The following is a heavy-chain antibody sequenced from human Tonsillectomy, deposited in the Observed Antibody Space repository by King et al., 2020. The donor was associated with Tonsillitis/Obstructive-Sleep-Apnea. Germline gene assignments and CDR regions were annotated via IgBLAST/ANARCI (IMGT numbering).Heavy chain of an antibody. J-gene: IGHJ5*02. CDR1: GGSFSGYY. Sequence: VQLTQWGAGLLKPSETLSLTCAVYGGSFSGYYWSWIRQPPGKGLEWIGEINHSGSTNYNPSLKSRVTISVDTSKNQFSLKLSSVTAADTAVYYCARGVQDIVVVPAAILGWFDPWGQGTLVTVSS. V-gene: IGHV4-34*01. CDR2: INHSGST. D-gene: IGHD2-2*02. CDR3: ARGVQDIVVVPAAILGWFDP.